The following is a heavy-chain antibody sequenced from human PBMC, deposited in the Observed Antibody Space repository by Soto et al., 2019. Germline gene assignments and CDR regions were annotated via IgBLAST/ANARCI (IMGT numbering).Heavy chain of an antibody. J-gene: IGHJ3*02. CDR2: IIPIFGTA. CDR1: GGTFSSYA. V-gene: IGHV1-69*01. Sequence: QVQLVQSGAEVKKPGSSVKVSCKASGGTFSSYAISWVRQAPGQGLEWMGGIIPIFGTANYARKFQGRVTITAVETTSTAYMELSSLRSEDTAVYYCARVTFRFGVALDAFDIWGQGTMVTVSS. CDR3: ARVTFRFGVALDAFDI. D-gene: IGHD3-3*01.